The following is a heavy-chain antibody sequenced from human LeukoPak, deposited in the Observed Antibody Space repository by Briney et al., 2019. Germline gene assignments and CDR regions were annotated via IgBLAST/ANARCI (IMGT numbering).Heavy chain of an antibody. J-gene: IGHJ4*02. Sequence: GGSLRLSCAASGFTFSSYGMNWVRQAPGKGLEWVSSISSSSSYIYYADSVKGRFTISRDNAKNSLYLQMNSLGAEDTAVYYCAREPPVFPYYDFWSGSSDYWGQGTLVTVSS. CDR1: GFTFSSYG. CDR3: AREPPVFPYYDFWSGSSDY. D-gene: IGHD3-3*01. V-gene: IGHV3-21*01. CDR2: ISSSSSYI.